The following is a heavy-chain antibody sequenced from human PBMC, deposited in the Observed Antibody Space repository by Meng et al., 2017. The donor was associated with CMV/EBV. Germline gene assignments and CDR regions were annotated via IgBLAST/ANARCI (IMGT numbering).Heavy chain of an antibody. J-gene: IGHJ1*01. CDR1: GFTFSSYS. CDR2: ISSYNNTI. V-gene: IGHV3-48*04. CDR3: ARDHDANCSSTSCSPFQH. D-gene: IGHD2-2*01. Sequence: GESLKISCAASGFTFSSYSMNWVRQAPGKGLEWVSYISSYNNTIYYADSVKGRFTITRDNAKNSLYLQMNSLRAEDTAVYYCARDHDANCSSTSCSPFQHWGQGTLVTVSS.